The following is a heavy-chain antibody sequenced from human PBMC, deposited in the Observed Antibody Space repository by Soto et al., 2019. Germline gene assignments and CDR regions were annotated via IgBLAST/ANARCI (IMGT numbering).Heavy chain of an antibody. D-gene: IGHD2-15*01. CDR3: AREWYCSGGRCSGVIDI. CDR1: GYTFSRYG. V-gene: IGHV1-18*01. Sequence: ASVKVSCKASGYTFSRYGISWVRQAPGQGLEWMGWNAAYSDNTNSAQKFQGRVTMTTDTSTSTAYMELRSLISDDTAVYYCAREWYCSGGRCSGVIDIWGKGTMVTVSS. J-gene: IGHJ3*02. CDR2: NAAYSDNT.